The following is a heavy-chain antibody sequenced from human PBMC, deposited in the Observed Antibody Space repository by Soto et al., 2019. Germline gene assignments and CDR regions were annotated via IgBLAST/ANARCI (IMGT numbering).Heavy chain of an antibody. D-gene: IGHD1-20*01. J-gene: IGHJ6*02. CDR1: GGSFSGYY. Sequence: AVYGGSFSGYYWSWIRQPPGKGLEWIGEINHSGSTNYNPSLKSRVTISVDTSKNQFSLKLSSVTAADTAVYYCATLTGKPYYYYGMDVWGQGTTVTVSS. V-gene: IGHV4-34*01. CDR2: INHSGST. CDR3: ATLTGKPYYYYGMDV.